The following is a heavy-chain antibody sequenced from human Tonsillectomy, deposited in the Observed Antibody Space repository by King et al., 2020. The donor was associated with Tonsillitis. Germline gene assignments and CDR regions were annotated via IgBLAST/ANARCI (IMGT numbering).Heavy chain of an antibody. V-gene: IGHV3-11*01. Sequence: VQLVESGGGLVKPGGSLRLSCAASGFMFSDFYMSWIRQAPGKGLEWGSYISSRDATTYYADSVKGRFTISRDKAKNSLYLQMNSLRAEDTAGYYCARDTYYSDNTYDYWGQGTLVTVSS. CDR1: GFMFSDFY. D-gene: IGHD3-10*01. CDR2: ISSRDATT. CDR3: ARDTYYSDNTYDY. J-gene: IGHJ4*02.